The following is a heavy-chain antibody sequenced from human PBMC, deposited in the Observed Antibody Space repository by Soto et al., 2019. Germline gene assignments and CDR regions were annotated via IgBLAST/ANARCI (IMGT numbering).Heavy chain of an antibody. D-gene: IGHD6-19*01. CDR1: GFMFSSAA. J-gene: IGHJ4*02. Sequence: GGSLRLSCAASGFMFSSAAMSWFRQAPGEGLEWVSGISCCGGSTSYADSVKGRFTLARDDSKNTLSLHLNSLRFEDTARYFCAKADGEQWLIPHLDNWGQGTLVTVSS. V-gene: IGHV3-23*01. CDR3: AKADGEQWLIPHLDN. CDR2: ISCCGGST.